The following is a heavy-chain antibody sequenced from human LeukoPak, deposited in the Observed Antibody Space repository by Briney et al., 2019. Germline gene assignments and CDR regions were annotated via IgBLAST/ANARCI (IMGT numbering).Heavy chain of an antibody. CDR3: ARSPISQSSSSSHYYFDY. J-gene: IGHJ4*02. V-gene: IGHV4-34*01. CDR1: GGSFSGYY. Sequence: SETLSLTCAVYGGSFSGYYWSWIRQPPGKGLEWIGELNHSGSTNYNPSLKSRVTISVDTSKNQFSLKLSSVTAADTAVYYCARSPISQSSSSSHYYFDYWGQGTLVTVSS. CDR2: LNHSGST. D-gene: IGHD6-6*01.